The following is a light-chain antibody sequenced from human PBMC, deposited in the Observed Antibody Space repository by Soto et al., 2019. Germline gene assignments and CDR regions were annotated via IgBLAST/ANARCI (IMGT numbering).Light chain of an antibody. CDR1: SSDVGGYNY. Sequence: QSALTQPASVSGSPGQSITISCTGTSSDVGGYNYVSWYQQHPGKAPKLTIYEVSNRPSGVSNRFSGSKSGNTASLTISGLQAEDEADYYRSSYTSSSTPYVFGTGTKLTVL. CDR2: EVS. CDR3: SSYTSSSTPYV. J-gene: IGLJ1*01. V-gene: IGLV2-14*01.